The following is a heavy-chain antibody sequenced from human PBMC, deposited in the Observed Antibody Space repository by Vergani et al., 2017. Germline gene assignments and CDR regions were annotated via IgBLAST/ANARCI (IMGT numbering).Heavy chain of an antibody. D-gene: IGHD2-2*01. CDR3: ARDDWIVVVPAATRSPYYYGMDV. CDR2: IKQDGSEK. CDR1: GFTFSSYW. J-gene: IGHJ6*02. Sequence: EVQLVESGGGLVQPGGSLRLSCAASGFTFSSYWMSWVRQAPGKGLEWVANIKQDGSEKYYVDSVKGRFTISRDNAKNSLYLQMNSLRAEDTAVYYCARDDWIVVVPAATRSPYYYGMDVWGQGTTVTVSS. V-gene: IGHV3-7*03.